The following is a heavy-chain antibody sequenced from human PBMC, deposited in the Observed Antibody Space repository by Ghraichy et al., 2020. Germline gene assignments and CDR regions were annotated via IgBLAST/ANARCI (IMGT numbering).Heavy chain of an antibody. CDR3: ARVDSSGYSSHYWYFDL. V-gene: IGHV3-33*01. J-gene: IGHJ2*01. CDR1: GFTFSSYG. Sequence: GESLNISCAASGFTFSSYGMHWVRQAPGKGLEWVAVIWYDGSNKYYADSVKGRFTISRDNSKNTLYLQMNSLRAEDTAVYYCARVDSSGYSSHYWYFDLWGRGTLVTVSS. CDR2: IWYDGSNK. D-gene: IGHD3-22*01.